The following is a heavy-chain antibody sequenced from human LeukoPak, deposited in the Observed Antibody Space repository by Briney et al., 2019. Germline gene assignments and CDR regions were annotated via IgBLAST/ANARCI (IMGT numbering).Heavy chain of an antibody. CDR1: GFTFDDYA. D-gene: IGHD6-13*01. CDR3: AKGTGYSSSWYFDY. J-gene: IGHJ4*02. V-gene: IGHV3-9*01. CDR2: ISWNSGSI. Sequence: PGGSLRLSCAASGFTFDDYAVHWVRQAPGKGLEWVSGISWNSGSIAYADSVKGRFTISRDNAKNSLYLQMNSLRAEDTALYYCAKGTGYSSSWYFDYWGQGALVTVSS.